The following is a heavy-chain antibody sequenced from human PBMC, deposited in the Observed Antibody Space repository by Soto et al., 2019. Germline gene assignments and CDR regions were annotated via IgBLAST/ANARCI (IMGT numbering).Heavy chain of an antibody. J-gene: IGHJ5*02. Sequence: GGSLRLSCAASGFTFRSYAMSWARQAPGKGLEWVSSLLRSGSSTYYADSVKGRFTISSDISANSLYLQMDSLRAEDTAVYYCAKDAVSGDGVWLLDSWGQGTVVTV. D-gene: IGHD4-17*01. CDR1: GFTFRSYA. CDR2: LLRSGSST. CDR3: AKDAVSGDGVWLLDS. V-gene: IGHV3-23*01.